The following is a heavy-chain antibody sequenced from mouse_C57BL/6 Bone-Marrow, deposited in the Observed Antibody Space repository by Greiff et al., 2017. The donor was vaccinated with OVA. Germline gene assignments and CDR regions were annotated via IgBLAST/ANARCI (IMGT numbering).Heavy chain of an antibody. J-gene: IGHJ1*03. V-gene: IGHV1-81*01. Sequence: VQGVESGAELARPGASVKLSCKASGYTFTSYGISWVKQRTGQGLEWIGEIYPRSGNTYYNEKFKGKATLTADKSSSTAYMELRSLTSEDSAVYFCARGIDWYFDVWGTGTTVTVSS. CDR1: GYTFTSYG. CDR3: ARGIDWYFDV. CDR2: IYPRSGNT.